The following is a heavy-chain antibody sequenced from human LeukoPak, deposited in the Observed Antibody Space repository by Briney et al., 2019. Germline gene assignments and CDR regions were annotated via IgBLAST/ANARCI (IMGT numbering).Heavy chain of an antibody. CDR3: AQQRGFGEFPSDWLDP. J-gene: IGHJ5*02. D-gene: IGHD3-10*01. Sequence: PSETLSLTCTVSGGSISSGDYYWSWICQPPGKGLEWIGYIYYSGSTYYNPSLKSRVTISVDTSKNQFSLQLNSVTPEDTAVYYCAQQRGFGEFPSDWLDPWGQGTLVTVSS. CDR1: GGSISSGDYY. CDR2: IYYSGST. V-gene: IGHV4-30-4*01.